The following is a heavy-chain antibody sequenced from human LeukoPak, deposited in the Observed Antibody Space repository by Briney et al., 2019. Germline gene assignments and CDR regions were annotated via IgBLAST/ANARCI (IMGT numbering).Heavy chain of an antibody. V-gene: IGHV3-30-3*01. CDR3: ARVRDYDCVWGRREDAFDI. J-gene: IGHJ3*02. CDR1: GFTFSGSA. CDR2: ISYDGSNK. D-gene: IGHD3-16*01. Sequence: PGGSLRLSCAASGFTFSGSAMHWVRQAPGKGLEWVAVISYDGSNKYYADSVKGRFTISRDNSKNTLYLQMNSLRAEDTAVYYCARVRDYDCVWGRREDAFDIWGQGTMVTVSS.